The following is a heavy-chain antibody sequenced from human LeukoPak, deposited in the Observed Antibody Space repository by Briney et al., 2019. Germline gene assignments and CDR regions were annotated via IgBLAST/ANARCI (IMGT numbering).Heavy chain of an antibody. J-gene: IGHJ3*02. CDR2: VTWDSGSI. V-gene: IGHV3-9*01. Sequence: GGSLRLSCAASGFTFDDYGMHWVRQGPGKGLEWVAGVTWDSGSIGYADSVKGRFTISTDSAENTLYLQMKTLRVEDTAVYLCVRHPPTTTPPDIWGPGTMVTVSS. CDR1: GFTFDDYG. D-gene: IGHD1-1*01. CDR3: VRHPPTTTPPDI.